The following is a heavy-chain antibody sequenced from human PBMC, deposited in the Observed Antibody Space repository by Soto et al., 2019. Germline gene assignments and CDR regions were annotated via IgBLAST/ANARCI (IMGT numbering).Heavy chain of an antibody. CDR2: INPNGGST. Sequence: QVQLVQSGAEVKKPGASVKVSCKASGYTFTSSYVHWVRQAPGQGLEWMAIINPNGGSTNYAQKFQGRVTVTRDTATSTVFMELSSRQSEDTAVYYCARDLAAANYWGQGTLVTVSS. J-gene: IGHJ4*02. D-gene: IGHD6-25*01. CDR1: GYTFTSSY. CDR3: ARDLAAANY. V-gene: IGHV1-46*01.